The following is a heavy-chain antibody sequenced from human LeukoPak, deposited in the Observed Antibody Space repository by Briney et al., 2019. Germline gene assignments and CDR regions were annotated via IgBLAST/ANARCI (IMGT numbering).Heavy chain of an antibody. J-gene: IGHJ4*02. CDR3: ARERGLAGTGYFDY. CDR2: ISAYNGNT. Sequence: ASVKVSCKASGGTFSSYAISWVRQAPGQGLEWMGWISAYNGNTNYAQKLQGRVTMTTDTSTSTAYMELRSLRSDDTAVYYCARERGLAGTGYFDYWGQGTLVTVSS. V-gene: IGHV1-18*01. CDR1: GGTFSSYA. D-gene: IGHD6-19*01.